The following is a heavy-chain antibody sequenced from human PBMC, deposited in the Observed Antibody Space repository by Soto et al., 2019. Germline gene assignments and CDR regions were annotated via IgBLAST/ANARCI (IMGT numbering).Heavy chain of an antibody. V-gene: IGHV3-9*01. J-gene: IGHJ6*02. CDR3: AKEHSGYCSRPSCSYYYDYYGLDV. D-gene: IGHD2-2*01. Sequence: GGSLRLSCAASGFTFHSYGMHGVRQAPGKGLEWVSGVSWNSGNIGYADYVKGRFTISRYNAKNSLFLQMNSLRPEDTAFYYCAKEHSGYCSRPSCSYYYDYYGLDVWGQGTTVTVSS. CDR1: GFTFHSYG. CDR2: VSWNSGNI.